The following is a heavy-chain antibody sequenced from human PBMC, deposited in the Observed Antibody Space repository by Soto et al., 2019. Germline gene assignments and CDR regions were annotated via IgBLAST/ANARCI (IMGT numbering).Heavy chain of an antibody. J-gene: IGHJ6*03. CDR3: ARGQGSPYYYYYMDV. V-gene: IGHV4-34*01. CDR1: GGSFSGYY. CDR2: INHSGST. Sequence: PSETLSLTCAVYGGSFSGYYWSWIRQPPGKGLEWIGEINHSGSTNYNPSLKSRVTISVDTSKNQFSLKLSSVTAADTAVYYCARGQGSPYYYYYMDVWGKGTTVTVSS. D-gene: IGHD2-15*01.